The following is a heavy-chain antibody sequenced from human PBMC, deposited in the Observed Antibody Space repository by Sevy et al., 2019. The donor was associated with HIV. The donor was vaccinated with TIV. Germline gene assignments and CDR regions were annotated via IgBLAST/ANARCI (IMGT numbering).Heavy chain of an antibody. CDR3: ARDCPGYGGYAY. CDR2: IKEDGSAK. CDR1: GFTFSTYW. V-gene: IGHV3-7*03. D-gene: IGHD5-12*01. J-gene: IGHJ4*02. Sequence: GGSLRLSCAASGFTFSTYWMTWVRQAPGQGLEWVANIKEDGSAKYYVDSVKGRFTISRDNAKNPLYLQVNNLGAEDTAVYYCARDCPGYGGYAYWGQGTLVTVSS.